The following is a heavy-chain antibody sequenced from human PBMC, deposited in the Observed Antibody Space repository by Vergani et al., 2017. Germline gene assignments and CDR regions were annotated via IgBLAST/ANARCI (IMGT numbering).Heavy chain of an antibody. Sequence: QVQLVQSGAEVKKPGASVKVSCKVSGYTLTELSMHWVRQAPGKGLEWMGGFDPEDGETIYAQKFQGRVTMTEDTSTDTAYMELSSLRTEDTAVYYCATDNGGFGVVPARLGFDYWGQGTLVTVSS. CDR1: GYTLTELS. CDR3: ATDNGGFGVVPARLGFDY. V-gene: IGHV1-24*01. D-gene: IGHD2-2*01. CDR2: FDPEDGET. J-gene: IGHJ4*02.